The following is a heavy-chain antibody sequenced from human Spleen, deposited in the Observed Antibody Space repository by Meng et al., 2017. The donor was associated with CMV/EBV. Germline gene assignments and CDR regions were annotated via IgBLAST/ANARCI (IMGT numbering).Heavy chain of an antibody. D-gene: IGHD3-10*01. V-gene: IGHV4-59*13. Sequence: SETLSLTCTVSGDSISTYSWSWIRQPPGKGLEWIGYVYYSGSTNYNPSLKSRVTISVYTSKNQFSLNVTSVTAADTAVYYCAGDRGGVPGERIYGMDVWGQGTTVTVSS. CDR2: VYYSGST. CDR3: AGDRGGVPGERIYGMDV. CDR1: GDSISTYS. J-gene: IGHJ6*02.